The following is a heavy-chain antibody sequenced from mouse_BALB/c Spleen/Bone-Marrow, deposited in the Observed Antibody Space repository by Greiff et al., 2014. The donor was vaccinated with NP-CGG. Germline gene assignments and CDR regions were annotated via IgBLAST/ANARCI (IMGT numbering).Heavy chain of an antibody. J-gene: IGHJ1*01. Sequence: QVQLKQSGAELMKPGASVKISCKATGYTFRSYWIEGGKQRPGHGLEGIGEILPGSGSTNYNEKFKGKATFTADTSSNTAHMQLSSLTSEDSAVYYCARFFDGYWYFDVWGAGTTVTVSS. CDR1: GYTFRSYW. V-gene: IGHV1-9*01. D-gene: IGHD2-3*01. CDR3: ARFFDGYWYFDV. CDR2: ILPGSGST.